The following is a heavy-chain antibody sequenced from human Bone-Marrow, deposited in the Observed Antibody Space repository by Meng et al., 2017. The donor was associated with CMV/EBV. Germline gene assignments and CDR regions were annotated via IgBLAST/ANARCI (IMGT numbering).Heavy chain of an antibody. CDR2: INANRGGT. J-gene: IGHJ4*02. V-gene: IGHV1-2*02. Sequence: ASVKVSCKASGYTFTDYYLHWVRQAPGQGLEWMGWINANRGGTNYAQKFQGRVTMTRDTSISTAYMELSRLRSDDTAVYYCARAQLGITMIRGVTRYFDYWGQGTLVTVSS. D-gene: IGHD3-10*01. CDR1: GYTFTDYY. CDR3: ARAQLGITMIRGVTRYFDY.